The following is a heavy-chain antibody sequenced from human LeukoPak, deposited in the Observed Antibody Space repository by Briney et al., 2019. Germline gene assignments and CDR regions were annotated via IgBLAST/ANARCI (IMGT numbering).Heavy chain of an antibody. CDR3: AKDEGVAVAGALDY. CDR2: IQYDGSNK. D-gene: IGHD6-19*01. J-gene: IGHJ4*02. CDR1: GVTFSNYG. V-gene: IGHV3-30*02. Sequence: GGSLRLSCAASGVTFSNYGMHWVRQAPGKGLERVACIQYDGSNKYYADSLKGRFTIYKDNSKNTLYLQMNSLRAQDAAWYYFAKDEGVAVAGALDYWGEETLVSVSS.